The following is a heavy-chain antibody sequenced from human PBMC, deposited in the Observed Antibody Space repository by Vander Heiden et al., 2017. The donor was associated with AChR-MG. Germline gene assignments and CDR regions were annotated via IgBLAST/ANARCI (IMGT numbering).Heavy chain of an antibody. J-gene: IGHJ4*02. CDR1: GFTFSSYW. Sequence: EVQVVESGGGLVQPGGSLRVSCQTAGFTFSSYWMSWVRQAPGRGLEWVANIKQDGSERYYADAAKGRFTISRDNAKNSLFLQMNSLRAEDTAVYYCGTGEYSHGYDYWGQGTLVTVSS. CDR2: IKQDGSER. CDR3: GTGEYSHGYDY. D-gene: IGHD4-4*01. V-gene: IGHV3-7*01.